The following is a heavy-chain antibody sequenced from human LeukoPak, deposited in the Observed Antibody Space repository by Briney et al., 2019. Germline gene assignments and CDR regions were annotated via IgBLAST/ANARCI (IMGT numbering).Heavy chain of an antibody. J-gene: IGHJ3*02. CDR2: ISGSGGST. D-gene: IGHD3-9*01. V-gene: IGHV3-23*01. CDR3: ARAKTTNYDILTGYYRLDAFDI. Sequence: GGSLRLSCAASGFTFSSYGMSWVRQAPGKGLEWVSAISGSGGSTYYADSVKGRFTISRDNSKNTLYLQMNSLRAEDTAVYYCARAKTTNYDILTGYYRLDAFDIWGQGTMVTVSS. CDR1: GFTFSSYG.